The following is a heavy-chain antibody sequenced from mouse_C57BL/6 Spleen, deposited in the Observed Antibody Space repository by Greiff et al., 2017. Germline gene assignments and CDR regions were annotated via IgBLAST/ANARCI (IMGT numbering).Heavy chain of an antibody. V-gene: IGHV1-69*01. Sequence: QVQLQQPGAELVIPGASVKLSCKASGYTFTSYWMHWVKQRPGQGLEWIGEIDPSDSYTNYNQKFKGKSTLTVDKSSSTAYMQLSSLTSEDSAVYYCARRDYYGSSSAWFAYWGQGTLVTVSA. D-gene: IGHD1-1*01. CDR2: IDPSDSYT. CDR1: GYTFTSYW. J-gene: IGHJ3*01. CDR3: ARRDYYGSSSAWFAY.